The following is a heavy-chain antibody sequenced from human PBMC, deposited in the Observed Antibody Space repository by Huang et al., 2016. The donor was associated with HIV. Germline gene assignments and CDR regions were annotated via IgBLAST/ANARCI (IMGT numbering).Heavy chain of an antibody. V-gene: IGHV5-51*01. CDR2: GYPVNSDV. J-gene: IGHJ5*02. D-gene: IGHD6-19*01. Sequence: EVRLVQSGAEVKKPGESLTISCKGSGYSFTTHWIGWVRQVPGKGLEWMGIGYPVNSDVRYSPSFQGKVTISADRSISTAYLQWSSLETSDSAMYYCARHQPRSSGWYRDTWGQGTLVTVSS. CDR1: GYSFTTHW. CDR3: ARHQPRSSGWYRDT.